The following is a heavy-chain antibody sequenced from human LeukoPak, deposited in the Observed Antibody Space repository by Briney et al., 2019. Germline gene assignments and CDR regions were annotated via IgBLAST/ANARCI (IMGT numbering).Heavy chain of an antibody. CDR1: AFTFSDYY. D-gene: IGHD2-2*02. CDR2: ISTTSSYT. J-gene: IGHJ5*02. CDR3: ARDWYCSSSICYTDRNWFDP. V-gene: IGHV3-11*05. Sequence: GGSLRLSCAASAFTFSDYYMRWIRQAPGKGLEWVSYISTTSSYTDYADSVKGRFTISRDNAKNLLYLQMNSLRPDDTAVYYCARDWYCSSSICYTDRNWFDPWGQGTLVTVSS.